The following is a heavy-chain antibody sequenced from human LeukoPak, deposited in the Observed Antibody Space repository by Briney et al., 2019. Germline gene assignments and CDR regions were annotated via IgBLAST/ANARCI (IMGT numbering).Heavy chain of an antibody. CDR3: ARAVGNSEDFDY. CDR1: GFTFSNYW. CDR2: IKSDGSST. V-gene: IGHV3-74*01. J-gene: IGHJ4*02. Sequence: GGSLRLSCAASGFTFSNYWMHWVRQAPGKGLVWVSRIKSDGSSTSYADSVKGRFTISRDNAKNTLYLQMNSLRAEDTAVYYCARAVGNSEDFDYWGQGTLVIVSS. D-gene: IGHD4-23*01.